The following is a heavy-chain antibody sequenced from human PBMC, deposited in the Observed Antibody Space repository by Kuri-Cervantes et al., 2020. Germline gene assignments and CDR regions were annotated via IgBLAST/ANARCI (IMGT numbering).Heavy chain of an antibody. J-gene: IGHJ4*02. CDR2: IYHSGST. D-gene: IGHD2-2*02. CDR1: GGSISSSNW. Sequence: SETLSLTCAVSGGSISSSNWWSWVRQPPGKGLEWIGEIYHSGSTNYNPSLKSRVTISVDTSKNQFSLKLSSVTAADTAVYYCARVGPCSSTSCYSRFDYWGQGTLVTVSS. V-gene: IGHV4-4*02. CDR3: ARVGPCSSTSCYSRFDY.